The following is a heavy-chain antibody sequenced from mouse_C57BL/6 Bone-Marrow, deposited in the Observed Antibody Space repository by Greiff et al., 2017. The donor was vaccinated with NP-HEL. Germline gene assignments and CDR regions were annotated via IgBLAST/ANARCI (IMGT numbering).Heavy chain of an antibody. J-gene: IGHJ4*01. CDR3: AREGGLRRRTCAMSY. V-gene: IGHV5-16*01. CDR1: GFTFSDYY. Sequence: EVKLVESEGGLVQPGSSMKLSCTASGFTFSDYYMAWVRQVPEKGLEWVANINYDGSSTYYLDSLKSRFIISRDNAKNVLYLQMSSLKSEDTATYYGAREGGLRRRTCAMSYLGRGTSVTVSS. D-gene: IGHD2-4*01. CDR2: INYDGSST.